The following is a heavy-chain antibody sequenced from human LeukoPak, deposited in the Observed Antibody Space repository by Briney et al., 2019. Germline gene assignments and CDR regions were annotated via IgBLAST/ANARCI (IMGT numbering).Heavy chain of an antibody. Sequence: SETLSLTCTVSGGSISSSSYCWGWIRQPPGKGLEWIGSIYYSGSTYYNPSLKSRVTISVDTSKNQFSLKLSSVTAADTAVYYCARQTYVGPPPPDPDWFDPWGQGTLVTVSS. V-gene: IGHV4-39*01. CDR1: GGSISSSSYC. J-gene: IGHJ5*02. D-gene: IGHD3-10*02. CDR2: IYYSGST. CDR3: ARQTYVGPPPPDPDWFDP.